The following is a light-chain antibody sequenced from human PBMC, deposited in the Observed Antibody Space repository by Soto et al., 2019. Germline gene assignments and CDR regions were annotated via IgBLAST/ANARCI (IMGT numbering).Light chain of an antibody. CDR1: SSNIGSNY. J-gene: IGLJ1*01. Sequence: QSVLTQPPSASGTPGQRVTISCSGSSSNIGSNYVYWYHQLPGTAPKLLIYSNNQRPSGVPDRFSGSKSGTSASLAISGLRSEDEADYYCAAWDDSLSGYVFGTGNKLTVL. CDR2: SNN. CDR3: AAWDDSLSGYV. V-gene: IGLV1-47*02.